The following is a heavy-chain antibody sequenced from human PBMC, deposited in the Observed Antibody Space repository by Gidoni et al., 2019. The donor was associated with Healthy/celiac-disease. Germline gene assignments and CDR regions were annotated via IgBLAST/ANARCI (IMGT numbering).Heavy chain of an antibody. CDR2: ISYDGSNK. J-gene: IGHJ4*02. V-gene: IGHV3-30*18. Sequence: QVQLVESGGGVVQPGRSLRLSCAASGFTFSSHGMHWVRQAPGKGLEWVAVISYDGSNKYYADSVKGRFTISRDNSKNTLYLQMNSLRAEDTAVYYCAKEVRDYGDYLGSFDYWGQGTLVTVSS. D-gene: IGHD4-17*01. CDR3: AKEVRDYGDYLGSFDY. CDR1: GFTFSSHG.